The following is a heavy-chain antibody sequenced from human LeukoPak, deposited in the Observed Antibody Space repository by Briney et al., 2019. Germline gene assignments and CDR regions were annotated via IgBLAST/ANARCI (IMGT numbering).Heavy chain of an antibody. D-gene: IGHD6-25*01. CDR1: GFTFSTYW. Sequence: GGSLRLSCAASGFTFSTYWMSWVRQAPGKGLEWVAHINPDGSEKYYVDSVNGGFTISRDNAKNSLYLQVHSLSAEDTAVYYCARPQRRLDYWGQGTMVTVSS. V-gene: IGHV3-7*01. CDR2: INPDGSEK. CDR3: ARPQRRLDY. J-gene: IGHJ4*02.